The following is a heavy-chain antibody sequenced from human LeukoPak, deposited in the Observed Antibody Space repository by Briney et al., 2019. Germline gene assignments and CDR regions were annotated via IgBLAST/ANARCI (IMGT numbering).Heavy chain of an antibody. V-gene: IGHV4-39*01. J-gene: IGHJ3*02. CDR1: GGSIISSDYH. D-gene: IGHD2-15*01. Sequence: SETLSLTCTVSGGSIISSDYHWGWVRQPPGKGLEWIGTISYSGDTDYNPSLRSRVTISVDTSNNQFSLRLGSVTAADTAVYHCARHCCSGPAKRVFDIWGQGTMVTVSS. CDR3: ARHCCSGPAKRVFDI. CDR2: ISYSGDT.